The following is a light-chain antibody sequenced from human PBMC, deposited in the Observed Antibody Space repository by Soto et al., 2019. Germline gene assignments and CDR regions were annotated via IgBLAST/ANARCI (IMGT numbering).Light chain of an antibody. V-gene: IGKV3-15*01. J-gene: IGKJ1*01. Sequence: ETVMTQSPVTLSVSPGDTATLSCRASQRVSSHLAWYQQRPGQAPRLLIKAASTRATGIPVRFSGSGSETEFTLTIRSLQSEDFGLYYCQQYNNWPPWTFGQGTKVDIK. CDR2: AAS. CDR3: QQYNNWPPWT. CDR1: QRVSSH.